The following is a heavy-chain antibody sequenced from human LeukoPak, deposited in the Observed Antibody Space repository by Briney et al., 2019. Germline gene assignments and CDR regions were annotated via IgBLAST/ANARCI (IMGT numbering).Heavy chain of an antibody. J-gene: IGHJ4*02. V-gene: IGHV1-18*01. D-gene: IGHD3-10*01. CDR2: ISAYNGNT. CDR1: GYTFTSYG. CDR3: ARSQVGYGSGSYYLRPTFDY. Sequence: ASVKVSCKASGYTFTSYGISWVRRAPGQGLEWMGWISAYNGNTNYAQKLQGRVTVTTDTSTSTAYMELRSLRSDDTAVYYCARSQVGYGSGSYYLRPTFDYWGQGTLVTVSS.